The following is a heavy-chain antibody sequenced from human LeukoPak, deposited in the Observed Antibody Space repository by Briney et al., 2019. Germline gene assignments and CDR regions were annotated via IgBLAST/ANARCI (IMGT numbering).Heavy chain of an antibody. CDR1: GGTFSSYA. D-gene: IGHD1-26*01. V-gene: IGHV1-69*06. CDR3: AREEGAMYIAGAT. CDR2: IIPIFGTA. Sequence: SVKVSCKASGGTFSSYAISWVRQAPGQGLEWMGGIIPIFGTANYAQKFQGRVTITADKSTSTAYMELSSLRSEDTAVYYCAREEGAMYIAGATWGQGTLVTVSS. J-gene: IGHJ5*02.